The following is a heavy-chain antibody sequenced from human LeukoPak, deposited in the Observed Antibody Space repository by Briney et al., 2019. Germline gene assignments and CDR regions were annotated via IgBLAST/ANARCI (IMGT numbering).Heavy chain of an antibody. Sequence: PGRSLRLSCAPSGVTLDDYAMHWVRHAPGKGLEWGSGISWNSGSIGYVDSVKGRFTISRDNAKNSLYLQMNSLRAEDTALYYCAYSYTYGDYWVGWGQGTLVTVSS. J-gene: IGHJ4*02. CDR2: ISWNSGSI. CDR3: AYSYTYGDYWVG. V-gene: IGHV3-9*01. CDR1: GVTLDDYA. D-gene: IGHD4-17*01.